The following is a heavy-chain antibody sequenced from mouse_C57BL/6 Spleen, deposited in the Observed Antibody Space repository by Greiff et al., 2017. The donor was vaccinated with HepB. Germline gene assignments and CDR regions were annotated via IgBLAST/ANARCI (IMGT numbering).Heavy chain of an antibody. V-gene: IGHV1-81*01. D-gene: IGHD1-1*01. Sequence: QVQLQQSGAELARPGASVKLSCKASGYTFTSYGISWVKQRTGQGLEWIGEIYPRSGNTYYNEKFKGKATLTADKSSSPAYMELRSLTSEDSAVSVCARWEFNYYGSSYDFDVWGTGTTVTVSS. CDR1: GYTFTSYG. CDR3: ARWEFNYYGSSYDFDV. CDR2: IYPRSGNT. J-gene: IGHJ1*03.